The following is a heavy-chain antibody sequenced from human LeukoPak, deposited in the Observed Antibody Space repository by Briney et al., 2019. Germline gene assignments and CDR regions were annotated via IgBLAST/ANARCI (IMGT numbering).Heavy chain of an antibody. CDR1: GFTFSGSA. CDR2: IRSRANSYAT. J-gene: IGHJ6*04. V-gene: IGHV3-73*01. D-gene: IGHD2-2*01. CDR3: TSLYCSSTSCSPSYGMDV. Sequence: GGSLKLSCAASGFTFSGSAMHWVRQASGKGLEWVGRIRSRANSYATAYAASVKGRFTISRDDSKNTAYLQMNSLKTEDTAVYYCTSLYCSSTSCSPSYGMDVWGKGTTVTVSS.